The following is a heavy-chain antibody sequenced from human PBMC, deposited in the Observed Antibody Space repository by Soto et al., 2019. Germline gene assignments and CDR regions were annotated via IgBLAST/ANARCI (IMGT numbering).Heavy chain of an antibody. D-gene: IGHD4-17*01. V-gene: IGHV3-11*06. CDR1: GFTFSDYY. CDR3: ARENAYGDPNSFDY. CDR2: ISGSSSDT. J-gene: IGHJ4*02. Sequence: PGGSLRLSCAASGFTFSDYYMSWIRQAPGKGLEWVSYISGSSSDTNYAASVKGRFTVSRDNAKNSLYLQMNSLRAEDTAVYYCARENAYGDPNSFDYWGQGTLVTVSS.